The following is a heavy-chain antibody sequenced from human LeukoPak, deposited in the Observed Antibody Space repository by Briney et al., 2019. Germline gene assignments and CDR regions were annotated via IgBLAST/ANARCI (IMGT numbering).Heavy chain of an antibody. J-gene: IGHJ4*02. CDR1: DGSISSSSYY. D-gene: IGHD4-11*01. Sequence: SETLSLTCTVSDGSISSSSYYWGWIRQPPGKGLEWIGSIYYRGSTDYNPSLKSRLTISVDTSKNQFSLKLSSVTAADTAVYXXXXXXYSNYCFDQWGQGTLVTVSS. V-gene: IGHV4-39*01. CDR3: XXXXYSNYCFDQ. CDR2: IYYRGST.